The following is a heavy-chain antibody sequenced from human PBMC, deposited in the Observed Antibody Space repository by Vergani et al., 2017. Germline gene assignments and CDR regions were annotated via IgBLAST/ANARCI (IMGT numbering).Heavy chain of an antibody. CDR1: GFTFSSYA. CDR2: IRGSGGST. CDR3: AKDVDPYDSSGYYDY. V-gene: IGHV3-23*01. Sequence: EVQLLESGGGLVQPGGSLRLSCAASGFTFSSYAMSWVRQAPGKGLEWVSAIRGSGGSTYYEDSVKGRFTISRDNSKNTPYLQMNSLRAEDTAVYYCAKDVDPYDSSGYYDYWGQGTLVTVSS. J-gene: IGHJ4*02. D-gene: IGHD3-22*01.